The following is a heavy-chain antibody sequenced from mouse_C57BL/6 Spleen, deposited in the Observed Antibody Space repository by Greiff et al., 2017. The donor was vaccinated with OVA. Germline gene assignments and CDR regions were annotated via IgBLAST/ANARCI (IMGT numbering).Heavy chain of an antibody. V-gene: IGHV1-5*01. CDR3: TRSANWDVFDY. Sequence: EVQLQQSGTVLARPGASVKMSCKTSGYTFTSYWMHWVKQRPGQGLEWIGAIYPGNSDTSYNQKFKGKAKLTAATSASTAYMELSSLTNEDSAVYYCTRSANWDVFDYWGQGTTLTVSS. D-gene: IGHD4-1*01. CDR1: GYTFTSYW. CDR2: IYPGNSDT. J-gene: IGHJ2*01.